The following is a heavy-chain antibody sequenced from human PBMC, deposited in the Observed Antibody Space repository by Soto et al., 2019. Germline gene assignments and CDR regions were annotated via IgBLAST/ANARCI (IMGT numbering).Heavy chain of an antibody. CDR1: GDSINNNDYY. D-gene: IGHD3-22*01. V-gene: IGHV4-30-4*01. Sequence: QLHESGPGVVKPSETLSLTCTVSGDSINNNDYYWNWIRQTPGKGLEWIGYVYYSGSTYYIPSLKSRLSMPVDTSKNQFSLKLSSVTAADTAIYYCARMSYYYDKWYFDLWGRGTLVTVSS. CDR3: ARMSYYYDKWYFDL. J-gene: IGHJ2*01. CDR2: VYYSGST.